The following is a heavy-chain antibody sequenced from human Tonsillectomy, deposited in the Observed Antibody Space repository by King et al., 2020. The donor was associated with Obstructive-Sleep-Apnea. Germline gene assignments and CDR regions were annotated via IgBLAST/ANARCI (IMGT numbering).Heavy chain of an antibody. J-gene: IGHJ5*02. D-gene: IGHD3-22*01. CDR1: GGSFSGDY. Sequence: VQLQQWGAGLLKPSETLSLTCAVYGGSFSGDYWSWIRQPPGKGLEWIGEINHSGSTNSNPSLKSRVTISVDTSKNQFSLKLSSVTAADTAVYYCARGEDYYDSSGYHRWGQGTLVTVSS. CDR2: INHSGST. CDR3: ARGEDYYDSSGYHR. V-gene: IGHV4-34*01.